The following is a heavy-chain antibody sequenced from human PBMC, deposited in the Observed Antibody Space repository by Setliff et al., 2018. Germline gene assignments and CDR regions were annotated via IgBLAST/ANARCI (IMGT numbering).Heavy chain of an antibody. CDR3: ATTTLGRYCSGGNCYFGY. V-gene: IGHV4-61*09. J-gene: IGHJ4*02. CDR1: GASISSGGYY. CDR2: ISPSGST. Sequence: SETLSLTCTVSGASISSGGYYWTWIRQPAGKALEWIGHISPSGSTTYNPSLKSRVTISIETSKNQFSLKLTSVTAADTAVYYCATTTLGRYCSGGNCYFGYWGQGTLVTASS. D-gene: IGHD2-15*01.